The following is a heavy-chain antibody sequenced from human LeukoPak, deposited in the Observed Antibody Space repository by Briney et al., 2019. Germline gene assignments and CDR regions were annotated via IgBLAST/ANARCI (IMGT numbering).Heavy chain of an antibody. D-gene: IGHD3-22*01. Sequence: SGGPLSVSCSASWFNFDGYSMSGVRQAPGRGLECVGFVRGKDYGSKTTYAQSVQGRFTISRDDSRNTVHLQMDSLRIEDTAVYFCARVNYYDSSSFYYGYFDYWGQGVQVTVSS. CDR2: VRGKDYGSKT. CDR3: ARVNYYDSSSFYYGYFDY. J-gene: IGHJ4*02. CDR1: WFNFDGYS. V-gene: IGHV3-49*04.